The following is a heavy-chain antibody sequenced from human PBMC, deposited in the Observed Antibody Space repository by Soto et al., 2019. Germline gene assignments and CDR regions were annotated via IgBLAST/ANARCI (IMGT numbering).Heavy chain of an antibody. CDR1: GFTFSSYG. D-gene: IGHD3-22*01. Sequence: QVQLVESGGGVVQPGRSLRLSCAASGFTFSSYGMHWVRQAPGKGLEWVAVISYDGSNKYYADSVKGRFTISRDNSKNTLYLQMNSLRAEDTAVYYCAKDDYYDSSGYYVWGQGTMVTVSS. J-gene: IGHJ3*01. V-gene: IGHV3-30*18. CDR2: ISYDGSNK. CDR3: AKDDYYDSSGYYV.